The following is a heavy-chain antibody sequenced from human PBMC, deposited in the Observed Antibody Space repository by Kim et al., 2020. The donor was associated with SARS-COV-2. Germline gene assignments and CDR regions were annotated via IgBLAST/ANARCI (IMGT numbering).Heavy chain of an antibody. CDR3: ARVRPLLEDY. Sequence: SETLSLTCTVSGGSISSGGYYWSWIRQHPGKGLEWIGYIYYSGSTYYNPSLKSRVTISVDTSKNQFSLKLSSVTAADTAVYYCARVRPLLEDYWGQGTLVTVSS. CDR2: IYYSGST. D-gene: IGHD2-15*01. J-gene: IGHJ4*02. CDR1: GGSISSGGYY. V-gene: IGHV4-31*03.